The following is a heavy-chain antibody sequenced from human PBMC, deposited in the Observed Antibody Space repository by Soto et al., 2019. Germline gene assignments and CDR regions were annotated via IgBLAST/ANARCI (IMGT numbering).Heavy chain of an antibody. Sequence: ASVKVSCKASGYTFTSYYMHWVRQAPGQGLEWMGIINPSGGSTSYAQKFQGRVTMTRDTSTSTVYMELSSLRSEDTAVYYCATVRYSSSWYSYYGMDVWGQGTTVTVSS. V-gene: IGHV1-46*01. J-gene: IGHJ6*02. D-gene: IGHD6-13*01. CDR3: ATVRYSSSWYSYYGMDV. CDR2: INPSGGST. CDR1: GYTFTSYY.